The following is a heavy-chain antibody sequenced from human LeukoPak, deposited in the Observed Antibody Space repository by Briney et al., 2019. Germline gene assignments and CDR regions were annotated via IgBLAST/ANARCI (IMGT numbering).Heavy chain of an antibody. J-gene: IGHJ4*02. Sequence: GGSLRLSCAASGFTFSSYEMNWVRQAPGKGLEWISYITTSGTSTYYADSVKGRFTISRDNGKTALSLQMNSLRAEDTAVYYCVVHSATSCYWGRGTLVTVSS. V-gene: IGHV3-48*03. CDR2: ITTSGTST. CDR1: GFTFSSYE. D-gene: IGHD1-26*01. CDR3: VVHSATSCY.